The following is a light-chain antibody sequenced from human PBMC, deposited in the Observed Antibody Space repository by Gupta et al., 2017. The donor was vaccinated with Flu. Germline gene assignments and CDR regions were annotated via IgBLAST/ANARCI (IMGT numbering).Light chain of an antibody. V-gene: IGLV1-47*01. CDR2: RNS. Sequence: QSVLTQPPSSSGTPGPTVTISCSGSSSNIETNYVYWYHQLPGTAPKLLMYRNSQRPSGVPGRFSGSKSGTSASLAIRGLRSEDEGDYYCAAWDDSLSGWVFGGGTKLTVV. CDR1: SSNIETNY. CDR3: AAWDDSLSGWV. J-gene: IGLJ3*02.